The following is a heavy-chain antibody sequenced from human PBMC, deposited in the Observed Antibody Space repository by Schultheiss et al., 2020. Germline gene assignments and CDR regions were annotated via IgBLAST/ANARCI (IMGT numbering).Heavy chain of an antibody. CDR1: GSTFTGYY. V-gene: IGHV1-2*04. CDR3: AILGVVPGNYYYYGMDV. D-gene: IGHD2-2*01. CDR2: INPNSGGT. Sequence: ASVKVSFKASGSTFTGYYMHWVRQAPGQGLEWMGWINPNSGGTNYAQKFQGWVTMTRDTSISTAYMELSRLRSDDTAVYYCAILGVVPGNYYYYGMDVWGQGTTVTVSS. J-gene: IGHJ6*02.